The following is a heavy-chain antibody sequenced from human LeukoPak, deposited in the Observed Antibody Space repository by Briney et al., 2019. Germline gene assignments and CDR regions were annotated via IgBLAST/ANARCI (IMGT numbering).Heavy chain of an antibody. CDR1: GFTFSTYW. Sequence: PGGSLRLSCAASGFTFSTYWMSWVRQAPGKGLEWVANIKQDGSEKYYVDSVRGRFTISRDNAKNSLYLQMNSLTTEDTAVYYCARIFYYGTRGYYPDFWGQGTLVTVSS. D-gene: IGHD3-22*01. V-gene: IGHV3-7*05. CDR2: IKQDGSEK. CDR3: ARIFYYGTRGYYPDF. J-gene: IGHJ4*02.